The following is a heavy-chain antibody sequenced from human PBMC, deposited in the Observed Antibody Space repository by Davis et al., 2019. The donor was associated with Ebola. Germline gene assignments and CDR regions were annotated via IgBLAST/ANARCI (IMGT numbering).Heavy chain of an antibody. CDR1: GFIFRNYA. CDR2: VSHSERER. D-gene: IGHD1-26*01. CDR3: AKGEWELPFDY. Sequence: GESLKISCAASGFIFRNYAMHWVRQAPGKGLEWVAVVSHSERERFYADSVKGRFTISRDNSKNTLYLQMNSLRAEDTAVYYCAKGEWELPFDYWGQGTLVTVSS. J-gene: IGHJ4*02. V-gene: IGHV3-30*04.